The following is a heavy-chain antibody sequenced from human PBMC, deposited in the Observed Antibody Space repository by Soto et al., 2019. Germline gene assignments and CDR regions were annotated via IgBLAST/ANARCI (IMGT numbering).Heavy chain of an antibody. CDR2: IYYSGST. V-gene: IGHV4-39*01. CDR3: VTSSSWYRHFDY. CDR1: GGSISSSSYY. D-gene: IGHD6-13*01. Sequence: SETLSLTCTVSGGSISSSSYYWGWIRQPPGKGLEWIGSIYYSGSTYYNPSLKSRVTVSVDTSKNQFSLKLSSVTAADTAVYYCVTSSSWYRHFDYWGQGTQVTVSS. J-gene: IGHJ4*02.